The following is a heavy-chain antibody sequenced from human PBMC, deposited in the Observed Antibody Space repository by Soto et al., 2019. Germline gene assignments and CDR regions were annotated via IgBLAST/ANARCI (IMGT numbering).Heavy chain of an antibody. CDR3: ARVERGTTTSVVDVCDV. J-gene: IGHJ3*01. CDR1: GGFVSSGSYY. CDR2: MSHSGGT. V-gene: IGHV4-34*01. Sequence: QVQLQQWGAGLLKPSETLSLTCAVYGGFVSSGSYYWSWIRQPPAKGLEWIGEMSHSGGTHFNPSLKNRVTRAVNTSKNQWSLNMTAETATDAALYYCARVERGTTTSVVDVCDVWGPGTMVTVSS. D-gene: IGHD4-4*01.